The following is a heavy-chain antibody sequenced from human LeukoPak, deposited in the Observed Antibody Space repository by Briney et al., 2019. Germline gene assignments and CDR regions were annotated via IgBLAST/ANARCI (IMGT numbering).Heavy chain of an antibody. CDR2: ITNTGSTI. Sequence: GGSLRLSCAASGFTFSDYYMTWIRQAPGKGLEWVSYITNTGSTIYYADSVKGRFTISRDNAKNSLYLQMNSLRVEDTAVYYCARARSATQVISSGLDPWGQGTLVTVSS. CDR3: ARARSATQVISSGLDP. V-gene: IGHV3-11*04. D-gene: IGHD3-16*02. CDR1: GFTFSDYY. J-gene: IGHJ5*02.